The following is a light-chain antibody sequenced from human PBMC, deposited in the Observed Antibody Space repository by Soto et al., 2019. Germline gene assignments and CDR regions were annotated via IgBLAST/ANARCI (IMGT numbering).Light chain of an antibody. J-gene: IGKJ1*01. V-gene: IGKV3-20*01. CDR3: QQYVTSSPRT. Sequence: EIVLTQSPGTLSLSPGERATLSCRASHTISGSYLAWYQQKPDQAPRLLMYGISRRATGIPDRFSGSGSGTDFTLTITRLEPEDFAVYYCQQYVTSSPRTFGQGTKVEIK. CDR1: HTISGSY. CDR2: GIS.